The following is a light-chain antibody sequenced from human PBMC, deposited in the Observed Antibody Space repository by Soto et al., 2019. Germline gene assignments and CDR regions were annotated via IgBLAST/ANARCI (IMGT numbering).Light chain of an antibody. CDR3: QHYLNYPIT. CDR1: QDIKNY. Sequence: DIQMTQSPSSLSASAGDRVTITCQASQDIKNYLNWYQQKSGKAPKLLIYDASDLETGVPSRFSGSGSRTDFTLTITHLQSEDFATYYCQHYLNYPITFGQGTRLEIK. CDR2: DAS. J-gene: IGKJ5*01. V-gene: IGKV1-33*01.